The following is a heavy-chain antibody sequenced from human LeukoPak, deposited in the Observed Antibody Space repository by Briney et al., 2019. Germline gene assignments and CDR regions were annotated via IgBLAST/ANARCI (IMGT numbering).Heavy chain of an antibody. J-gene: IGHJ6*02. D-gene: IGHD5-12*01. CDR2: ISSSGSTI. V-gene: IGHV3-11*01. CDR1: GFTFSDYY. CDR3: ARGGIVATSNYYYYYGMDV. Sequence: GGSLRLSCAASGFTFSDYYMSWIRQAPGKGLEWVSYISSSGSTIYYADSVKGRFTISRDNAKNSLYLQMNSLRAEDTAVYYCARGGIVATSNYYYYYGMDVWGQGTTVTVSS.